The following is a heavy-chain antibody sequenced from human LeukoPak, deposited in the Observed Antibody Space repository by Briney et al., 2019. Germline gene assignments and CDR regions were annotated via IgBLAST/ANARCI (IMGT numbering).Heavy chain of an antibody. CDR3: ASLIVVVPAAISFAFDI. J-gene: IGHJ3*02. CDR1: AGSISSSSYN. CDR2: TYYSGST. V-gene: IGHV4-39*01. D-gene: IGHD2-2*01. Sequence: PSETMSLTCTVSAGSISSSSYNWGWIRQPPVKGMEWIGRTYYSGSTYYNPSLKSRVTISVDTSKNQFSLKLSSVTAADTAVYYCASLIVVVPAAISFAFDIWGQGTMVTVSS.